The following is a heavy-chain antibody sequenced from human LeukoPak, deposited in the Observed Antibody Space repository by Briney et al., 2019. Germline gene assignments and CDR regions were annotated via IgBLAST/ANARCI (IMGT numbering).Heavy chain of an antibody. J-gene: IGHJ4*02. CDR2: ISSSSSTI. Sequence: PGGSLGLSCATSGFTFSSYSMNWVRQAPGKGLEWVSYISSSSSTIYYADSVKGRFTISRDNAKNSLYLQMNSLRAEDTAVYYCARDRQRDWGQGTLVTVSS. V-gene: IGHV3-48*04. CDR3: ARDRQRD. D-gene: IGHD5-24*01. CDR1: GFTFSSYS.